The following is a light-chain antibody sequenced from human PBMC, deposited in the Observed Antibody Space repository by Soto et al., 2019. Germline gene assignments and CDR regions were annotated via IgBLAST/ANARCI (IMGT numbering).Light chain of an antibody. CDR1: QSVSGK. CDR2: GAS. J-gene: IGKJ4*01. Sequence: EIVMTQSPATLSVSPGERATLSCRASQSVSGKLAWYQQKPGQAPRLLIYGASTRATGIPARFSGSGSGTEFTLTVSSLQSEDFAVYYCQQYNDWPPVSFGGGTKVEIK. V-gene: IGKV3-15*01. CDR3: QQYNDWPPVS.